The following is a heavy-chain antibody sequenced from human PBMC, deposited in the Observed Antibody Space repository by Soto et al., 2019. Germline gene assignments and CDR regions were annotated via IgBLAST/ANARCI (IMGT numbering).Heavy chain of an antibody. CDR1: VYTFTSYA. D-gene: IGHD2-15*01. CDR2: INAGNGNT. V-gene: IGHV1-3*01. CDR3: ARAARYCSGGSCYSFSAEYFQH. Sequence: VSDKVSCKASVYTFTSYAMHWVRQAHGQRLEWMGWINAGNGNTKYSQKFQGRVTITRDTSASTAYMELSSLRSEDTAVYYCARAARYCSGGSCYSFSAEYFQHWGQGTLVTVSS. J-gene: IGHJ1*01.